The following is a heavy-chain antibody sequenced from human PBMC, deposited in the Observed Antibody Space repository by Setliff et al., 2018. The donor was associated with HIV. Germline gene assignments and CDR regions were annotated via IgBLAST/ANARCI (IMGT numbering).Heavy chain of an antibody. J-gene: IGHJ3*02. V-gene: IGHV1-3*01. Sequence: ASVKVSCKASGYTFTTYTMHWVRQAPGQRPEWMGWVNAGKGNTRYLQKFQGRVVITRDTSANTAYMELSSLRSEDTAVYYCARDGGYSYGAFDIWGQGTRVTVSS. CDR2: VNAGKGNT. D-gene: IGHD2-21*02. CDR1: GYTFTTYT. CDR3: ARDGGYSYGAFDI.